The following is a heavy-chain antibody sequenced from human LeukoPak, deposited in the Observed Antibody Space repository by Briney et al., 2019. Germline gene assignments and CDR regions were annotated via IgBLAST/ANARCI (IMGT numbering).Heavy chain of an antibody. V-gene: IGHV3-21*01. CDR1: GFTFSSYS. D-gene: IGHD2-2*03. J-gene: IGHJ6*02. CDR2: ISSSSSYI. CDR3: ARLKCGYCSSTSCKGECYYGMDV. Sequence: GGSLRLSCAASGFTFSSYSMTWVRQAPGKGLEWVSSISSSSSYIYYADSVKGRFTISRDNAKNSLYLQMNSLRAEDTAVYYCARLKCGYCSSTSCKGECYYGMDVWGQGTTVTVSS.